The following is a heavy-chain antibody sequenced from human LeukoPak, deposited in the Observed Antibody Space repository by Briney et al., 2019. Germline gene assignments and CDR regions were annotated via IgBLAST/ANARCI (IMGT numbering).Heavy chain of an antibody. CDR1: GFTFNYYA. CDR3: ARHDSFIPY. V-gene: IGHV3-23*01. J-gene: IGHJ4*02. Sequence: GGSLRLSCAASGFTFNYYAMSWVRQAPGKGLEWVSGISVNEGRTYYTDSVKGRFTISRDKTKNTVFLQMHTLRADDTAVYFCARHDSFIPYWGQGALVTVSS. CDR2: ISVNEGRT. D-gene: IGHD5-18*01.